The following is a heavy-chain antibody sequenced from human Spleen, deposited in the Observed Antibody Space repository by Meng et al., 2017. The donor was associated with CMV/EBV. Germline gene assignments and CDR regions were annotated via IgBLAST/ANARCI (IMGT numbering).Heavy chain of an antibody. V-gene: IGHV1-18*01. D-gene: IGHD6-13*01. CDR3: ARDEQLIPAEYFQH. CDR1: GYTFTSYG. Sequence: QVQLVQSGAEGKKPGASVKVSCKASGYTFTSYGMSWLRQAPGQGLEWMGWISANNCNTIYAQKVQGRVTMTTDASTNTAYLELRSLRSDDTAVYYCARDEQLIPAEYFQHWGPGTLVTVSS. CDR2: ISANNCNT. J-gene: IGHJ1*01.